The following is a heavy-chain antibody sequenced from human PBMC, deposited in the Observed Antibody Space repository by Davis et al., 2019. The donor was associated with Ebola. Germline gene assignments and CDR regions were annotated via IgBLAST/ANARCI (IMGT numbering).Heavy chain of an antibody. J-gene: IGHJ5*02. CDR2: INHSGST. V-gene: IGHV4-34*01. CDR3: ARDSGYVDPGWGDNWFDP. D-gene: IGHD4-17*01. CDR1: GGSFSGYY. Sequence: PSETLSLTCAVYGGSFSGYYWSWIRQLPGKGLEWIGEINHSGSTNYNPSLKSRVTISVDTSKNQFSLKLSSVTAADTAVYYCARDSGYVDPGWGDNWFDPWGQGTLVTVSS.